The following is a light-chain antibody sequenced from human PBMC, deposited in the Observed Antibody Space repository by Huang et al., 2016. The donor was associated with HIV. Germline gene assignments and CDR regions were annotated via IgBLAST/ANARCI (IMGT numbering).Light chain of an antibody. CDR1: QSVDSTF. CDR2: GAS. J-gene: IGKJ2*01. Sequence: EIVLTQSPGTLSLSPGERATLSCRASQSVDSTFLARYQHKPGQAPTLLIYGASTRATGIPDRFSGSASGTDFTLTITRLAPEDFAVYYCQHYGSSPYTFGQGTKLEI. V-gene: IGKV3-20*01. CDR3: QHYGSSPYT.